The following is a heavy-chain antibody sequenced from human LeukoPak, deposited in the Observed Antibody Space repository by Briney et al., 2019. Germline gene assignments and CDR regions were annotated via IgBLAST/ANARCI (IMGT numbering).Heavy chain of an antibody. D-gene: IGHD2-15*01. CDR2: IRQDGSEK. J-gene: IGHJ4*02. CDR3: ARDHLVVGADADYFFDY. CDR1: GFTFGSYW. Sequence: GSLRLSCAASGFTFGSYWMTWVRQAPGKGLEWVANIRQDGSEKYYVGSVKGRFTISRDNAKSTLFLQMNSLRPEDTAVYYCARDHLVVGADADYFFDYWGQGHVAIVSS. V-gene: IGHV3-7*01.